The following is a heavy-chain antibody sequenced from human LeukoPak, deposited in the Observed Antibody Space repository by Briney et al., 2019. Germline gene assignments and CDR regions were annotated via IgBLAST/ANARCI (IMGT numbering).Heavy chain of an antibody. Sequence: GGSLRLPCAASGFTFSSYAMSWVRQAPGKGLAWISTITGSGGSTYYADSVKGRFTISRDNSKNTLYLQMNSLRAEDTAVYYCAKGDYDILTGQDYWGQGTLVTVSS. CDR2: ITGSGGST. D-gene: IGHD3-9*01. CDR1: GFTFSSYA. CDR3: AKGDYDILTGQDY. J-gene: IGHJ4*02. V-gene: IGHV3-23*01.